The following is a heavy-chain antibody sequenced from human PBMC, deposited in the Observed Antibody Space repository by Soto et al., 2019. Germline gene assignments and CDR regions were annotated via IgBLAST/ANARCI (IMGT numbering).Heavy chain of an antibody. D-gene: IGHD3-22*01. CDR2: SSGSGGSA. CDR3: AKEASYYDSSRYSS. J-gene: IGHJ5*02. V-gene: IGHV3-23*01. Sequence: GGSLRLYCAASGFTFTRYSMSWVRQAPGKGLEWVSASSGSGGSAYYADSVKGRFTISRDNSNNTLYLQLHSLRAEDTAVYYCAKEASYYDSSRYSSCGQGTLFTIS. CDR1: GFTFTRYS.